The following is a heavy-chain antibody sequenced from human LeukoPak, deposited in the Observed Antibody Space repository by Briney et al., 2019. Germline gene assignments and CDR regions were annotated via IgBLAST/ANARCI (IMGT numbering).Heavy chain of an antibody. CDR3: ATGGPYSSSWNTLDY. CDR2: INPNSGGT. V-gene: IGHV1-2*02. J-gene: IGHJ4*02. Sequence: ASVKVSCKASGYTFTAYYKHWVRQAPGQGLEWMGWINPNSGGTNYAQKFQGRVTITADESTSTAYMELSSLRSEDTAVYYCATGGPYSSSWNTLDYWGQGTLVTVSS. D-gene: IGHD6-13*01. CDR1: GYTFTAYY.